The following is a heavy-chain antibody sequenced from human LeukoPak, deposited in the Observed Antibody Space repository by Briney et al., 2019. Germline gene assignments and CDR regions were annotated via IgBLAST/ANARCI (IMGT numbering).Heavy chain of an antibody. CDR1: GGSISSGSYS. CDR3: ARLDTTTNAFDI. Sequence: SQTLSLTCTVSGGSISSGSYSWNWIRQPAGKGLEWIGRIYTSGSTNYNPSLKRRVTISIDTSKNQFSLKLSSVTAADTAAYYCARLDTTTNAFDIWGQGTMVTVSS. J-gene: IGHJ3*02. D-gene: IGHD5-18*01. V-gene: IGHV4-61*02. CDR2: IYTSGST.